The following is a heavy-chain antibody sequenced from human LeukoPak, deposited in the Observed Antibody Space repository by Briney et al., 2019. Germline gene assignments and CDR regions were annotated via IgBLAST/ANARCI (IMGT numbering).Heavy chain of an antibody. Sequence: GASVKVSCKASGYTFTSYGISWVRQAPGQGLEWMGWISAYNGNTNYAQKPQGRVTMTTDTSTSTAYMELRRLRSDDTAVYYCARDLGSSSSGYYFDYWGQGTLVTVSS. V-gene: IGHV1-18*01. D-gene: IGHD6-6*01. J-gene: IGHJ4*02. CDR1: GYTFTSYG. CDR3: ARDLGSSSSGYYFDY. CDR2: ISAYNGNT.